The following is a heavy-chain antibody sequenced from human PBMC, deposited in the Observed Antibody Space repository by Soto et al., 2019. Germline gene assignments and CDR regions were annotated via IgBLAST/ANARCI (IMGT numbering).Heavy chain of an antibody. CDR3: ARVRIAARTGAYGMDV. Sequence: LSLTCTVSGGSISSYYWSWIRQPAGKGLEWIGRIYTSGSTNYNPSLKSRVTMSVDTSKNQFSLKLSSVTAADTAVYYCARVRIAARTGAYGMDVWGQGTTVTVSS. J-gene: IGHJ6*02. CDR2: IYTSGST. CDR1: GGSISSYY. V-gene: IGHV4-4*07. D-gene: IGHD6-6*01.